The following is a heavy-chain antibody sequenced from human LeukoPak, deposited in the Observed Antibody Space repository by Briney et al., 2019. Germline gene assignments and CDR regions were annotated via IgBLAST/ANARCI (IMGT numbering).Heavy chain of an antibody. CDR1: GFTFSSYS. CDR2: ISSSSSYV. J-gene: IGHJ6*03. Sequence: GGSLRLSCAASGFTFSSYSMNWVRQAPGKGLEWVSSISSSSSYVYYADSVKGRFTISRDNAKNSLYLQMNSLRAEDTAVYYCARDFRGHMDVWGKGTTVTVSS. V-gene: IGHV3-21*01. CDR3: ARDFRGHMDV.